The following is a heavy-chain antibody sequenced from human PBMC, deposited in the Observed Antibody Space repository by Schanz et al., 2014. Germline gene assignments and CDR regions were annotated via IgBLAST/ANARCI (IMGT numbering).Heavy chain of an antibody. CDR3: ARDKSEHHLLFFDF. CDR2: INPLNGGT. V-gene: IGHV1-2*02. CDR1: GYKFITYG. Sequence: QVQLVQSGAEVKKPGASVKVSCKASGYKFITYGISWVRQIPTQGLEWVGWINPLNGGTNYAQKFQGRVSMTRDTSINTAYMELSSLTSADTAIYFCARDKSEHHLLFFDFWGQGALVTVSP. J-gene: IGHJ4*02.